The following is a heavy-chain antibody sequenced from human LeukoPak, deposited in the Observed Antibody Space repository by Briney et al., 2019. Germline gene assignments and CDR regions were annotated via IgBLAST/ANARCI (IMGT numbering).Heavy chain of an antibody. V-gene: IGHV1-2*02. CDR1: GYTFTGYY. Sequence: ASAKVSCKASGYTFTGYYMHWVRQAPGQGLEWMGWINPNSGGTNYAQKFQGRVTMTRDTSISTAYMELSRLRSDDTAVYYCARGSHQNYYYYYYMDVWGKGTTVTISS. D-gene: IGHD6-13*01. J-gene: IGHJ6*03. CDR3: ARGSHQNYYYYYYMDV. CDR2: INPNSGGT.